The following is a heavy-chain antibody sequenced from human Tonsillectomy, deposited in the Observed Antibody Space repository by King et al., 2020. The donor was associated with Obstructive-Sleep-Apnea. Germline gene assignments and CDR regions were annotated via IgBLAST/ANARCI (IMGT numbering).Heavy chain of an antibody. J-gene: IGHJ4*02. CDR1: GFTVSSNY. Sequence: VQLVESGGGLVQPGGSVRLSCAASGFTVSSNYMSWVRQAPGKGLEWVSVIYIGCGTYYADSVKGRFTISRDTSKNTLYLQMNSLRAEDTAVYYCARVVGAIIYWGQGMLVTVSS. D-gene: IGHD1-26*01. CDR3: ARVVGAIIY. CDR2: IYIGCGT. V-gene: IGHV3-66*01.